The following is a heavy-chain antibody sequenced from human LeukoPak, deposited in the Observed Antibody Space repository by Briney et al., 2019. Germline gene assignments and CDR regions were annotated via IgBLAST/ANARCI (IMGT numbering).Heavy chain of an antibody. CDR2: ISAYNGNT. CDR3: ARVSGTAMVKTSDY. D-gene: IGHD5-18*01. V-gene: IGHV1-18*01. J-gene: IGHJ4*02. Sequence: ASVKVSCKASGYTFTSYGISWVRQAPGQGLEWMGWISAYNGNTNYAQKLQGRVTMTTDTSTSTAYMELRSLRSDDTAVYYCARVSGTAMVKTSDYWGQGTLVTVSS. CDR1: GYTFTSYG.